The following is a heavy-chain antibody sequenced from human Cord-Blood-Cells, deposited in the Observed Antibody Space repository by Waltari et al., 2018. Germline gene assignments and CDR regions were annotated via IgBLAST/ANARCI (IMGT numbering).Heavy chain of an antibody. Sequence: QMQPVQSGPEVKKPGTSVKVSCKASGFTFTSSAVQWVRQARGQRLEWIGLIVVGSGNTNYAQKFQERVTITRDMSTSTAYMELSSLRSEDTAVYYCAASKGDDAFDIWGQGTMVTVSS. CDR1: GFTFTSSA. CDR3: AASKGDDAFDI. J-gene: IGHJ3*02. CDR2: IVVGSGNT. D-gene: IGHD1-26*01. V-gene: IGHV1-58*01.